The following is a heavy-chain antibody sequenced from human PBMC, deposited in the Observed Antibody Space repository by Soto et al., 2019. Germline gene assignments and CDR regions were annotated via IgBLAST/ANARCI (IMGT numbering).Heavy chain of an antibody. J-gene: IGHJ5*02. CDR2: INAGNGTT. V-gene: IGHV1-3*01. CDR3: ARNQVGWYSFGYGSEHQISWFDP. Sequence: QVQLVQSGAEVKKPGASVKVSCKASGYTFTSYAMHWVRQAPGQRLERMGWINAGNGTTKYSQKFQGRVTITRDTFASAAYMELSSRRSEDRAVYYCARNQVGWYSFGYGSEHQISWFDPWVQGALVTVSS. D-gene: IGHD6-19*01. CDR1: GYTFTSYA.